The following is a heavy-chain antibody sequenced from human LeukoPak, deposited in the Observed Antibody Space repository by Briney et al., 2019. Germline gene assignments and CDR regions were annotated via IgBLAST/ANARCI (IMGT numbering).Heavy chain of an antibody. J-gene: IGHJ5*02. CDR1: GFTFSSYS. D-gene: IGHD1-20*01. V-gene: IGHV3-21*01. CDR3: ARTMLITGTTSHWFDP. Sequence: GGSLRLSCAASGFTFSSYSMNWVRQAPGKGLEWVSSISSSSSYIYYADSVKGRFTISRDNAKNSLYLQMNSLRAEDTAVYYCARTMLITGTTSHWFDPWGQGTLVTVSS. CDR2: ISSSSSYI.